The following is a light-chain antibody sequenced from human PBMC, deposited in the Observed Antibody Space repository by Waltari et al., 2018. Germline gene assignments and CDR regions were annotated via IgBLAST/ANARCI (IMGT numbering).Light chain of an antibody. CDR2: GAS. Sequence: ETVLTQSPGTLSLSPGDRATLSCRASQSITSNYLAWYQPRPGQAPRLLISGASSRASGIPDRFSGSGSGTDFTLTISRLEPEDFAVYYCQHYGTSPQVFGGGTKVEIK. J-gene: IGKJ4*01. CDR1: QSITSNY. V-gene: IGKV3-20*01. CDR3: QHYGTSPQV.